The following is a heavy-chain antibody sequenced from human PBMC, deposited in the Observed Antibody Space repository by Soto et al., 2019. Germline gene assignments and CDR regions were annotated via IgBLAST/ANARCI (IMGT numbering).Heavy chain of an antibody. J-gene: IGHJ4*02. CDR2: ISAYNGNT. D-gene: IGHD3-10*01. CDR3: ARGLYYYGSGSYAYFDY. V-gene: IGHV1-18*04. Sequence: ASVKVSCKASGYTFTSCGISWVRQAPGQGLEWMGWISAYNGNTNYAQKLQGRVTMTTDTSTSTAYMELRSLRSDDTAVYYCARGLYYYGSGSYAYFDYWGQGTLVTVSS. CDR1: GYTFTSCG.